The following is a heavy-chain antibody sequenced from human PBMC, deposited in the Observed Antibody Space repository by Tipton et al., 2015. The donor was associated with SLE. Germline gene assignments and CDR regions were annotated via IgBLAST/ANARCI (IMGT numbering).Heavy chain of an antibody. Sequence: LRLSCTVSGGSISSGGYYWSWIRQHPGKGLEWIGYIYYSGSTYYNPSLKSRVTISVDTSKNQFSLKLSSVTAADTAVYYCARHQGYGDYGWRAEYFQHWGQGTLVTVSS. CDR2: IYYSGST. D-gene: IGHD4-17*01. V-gene: IGHV4-31*03. CDR3: ARHQGYGDYGWRAEYFQH. J-gene: IGHJ1*01. CDR1: GGSISSGGYY.